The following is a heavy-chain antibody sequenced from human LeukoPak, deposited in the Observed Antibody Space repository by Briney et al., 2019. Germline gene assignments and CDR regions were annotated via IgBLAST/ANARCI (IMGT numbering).Heavy chain of an antibody. V-gene: IGHV3-30*18. Sequence: PGRSLRLSCAASGFTFSSYGMHWVRQAPGKGLEWVAVISYDGSNKYYADSVKGRFTISRDNSKNTLYLQMNSLRAEDTAVYYCAKDRTSSSYYGMDVWGQGTTVTVSS. CDR1: GFTFSSYG. J-gene: IGHJ6*02. CDR3: AKDRTSSSYYGMDV. CDR2: ISYDGSNK.